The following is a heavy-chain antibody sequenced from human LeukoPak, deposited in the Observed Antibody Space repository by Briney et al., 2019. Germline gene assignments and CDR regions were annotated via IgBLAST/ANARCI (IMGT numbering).Heavy chain of an antibody. Sequence: PSETLSLTCTVSGGSISSYYWSWIRQPPGKGLEWIGYIYYSGSTNYSPSLKSRVTISVDTSKNQFSLKLSSVTAADTAVYYYARTRFDGYYYGMDVWGQGTTVTVSS. J-gene: IGHJ6*02. CDR2: IYYSGST. CDR1: GGSISSYY. V-gene: IGHV4-59*12. D-gene: IGHD3-10*01. CDR3: ARTRFDGYYYGMDV.